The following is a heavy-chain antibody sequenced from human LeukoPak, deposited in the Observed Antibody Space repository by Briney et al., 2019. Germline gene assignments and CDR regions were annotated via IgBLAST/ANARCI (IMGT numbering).Heavy chain of an antibody. V-gene: IGHV1-69*06. J-gene: IGHJ5*02. Sequence: SVKVSCKASGGTFSSYAISWVRQAPGQGLEWMGGIIPIFGTANYAQKFQGRVTITADKSTSTAYMELSRLRSDDTAVYYCAREGSYSSGWYWFDPWGQGTLVTVSS. CDR3: AREGSYSSGWYWFDP. D-gene: IGHD6-19*01. CDR1: GGTFSSYA. CDR2: IIPIFGTA.